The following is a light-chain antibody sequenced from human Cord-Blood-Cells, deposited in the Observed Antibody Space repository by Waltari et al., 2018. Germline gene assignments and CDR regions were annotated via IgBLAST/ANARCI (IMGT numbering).Light chain of an antibody. CDR2: AAS. V-gene: IGKV1-39*01. Sequence: DINMTQPPSSLSASVGDRVPITCRASQSISSYLNWYQQKPGKAPKLLIYAASSLKSGVPSRFSGSGSGTDFTLTISSLQPEDFATYYCQQSYSTLLTFGGGTKVEIK. CDR1: QSISSY. J-gene: IGKJ4*01. CDR3: QQSYSTLLT.